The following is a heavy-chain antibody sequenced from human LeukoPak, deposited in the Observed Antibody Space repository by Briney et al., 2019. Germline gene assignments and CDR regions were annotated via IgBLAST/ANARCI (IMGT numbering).Heavy chain of an antibody. V-gene: IGHV3-23*01. CDR2: MSGSGGST. CDR1: GFTFNNYA. J-gene: IGHJ4*02. D-gene: IGHD3-22*01. Sequence: GGSLRLSCATSGFTFNNYAMSWVRQAPGKGLEWVSAMSGSGGSTYYADSVQGRFTIYRDNSRTTLFLQMNSLRAEDTAVYYCAKGAYDSSVNYFDYWGQGSLVTVSS. CDR3: AKGAYDSSVNYFDY.